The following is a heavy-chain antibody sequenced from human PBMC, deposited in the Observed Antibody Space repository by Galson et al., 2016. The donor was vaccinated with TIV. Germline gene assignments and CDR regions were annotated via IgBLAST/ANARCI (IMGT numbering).Heavy chain of an antibody. J-gene: IGHJ6*02. CDR1: GFTFSNAW. CDR2: IKSNTDGGTT. Sequence: SLRLSCAASGFTFSNAWMNWVRQAPGKGLEWVGRIKSNTDGGTTDYAASVKGRFTISRDDSRSTLFLQMNGLKTEDTAVYYCSTPPYCGGDCWHYYYCAVDVWGQGTTVTVS. CDR3: STPPYCGGDCWHYYYCAVDV. V-gene: IGHV3-15*01. D-gene: IGHD2-21*02.